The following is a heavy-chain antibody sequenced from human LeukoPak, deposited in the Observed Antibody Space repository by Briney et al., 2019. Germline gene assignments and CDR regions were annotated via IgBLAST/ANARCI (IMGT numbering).Heavy chain of an antibody. CDR1: GGSFSGYY. CDR3: ARVPYDFWSGYYVDY. CDR2: INHSGST. V-gene: IGHV4-34*01. J-gene: IGHJ4*02. D-gene: IGHD3-3*01. Sequence: SETLSLTCAVYGGSFSGYYWSWIRQPPGKGLEWIGEINHSGSTNYNPSLKSRVTISVDTSKNQFSLKLSSVTAADTAVYYCARVPYDFWSGYYVDYWGQGTLVTVSS.